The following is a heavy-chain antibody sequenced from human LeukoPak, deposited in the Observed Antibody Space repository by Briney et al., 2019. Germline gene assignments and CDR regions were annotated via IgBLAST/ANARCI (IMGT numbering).Heavy chain of an antibody. CDR2: ISSNGDNT. J-gene: IGHJ4*02. V-gene: IGHV3-64D*06. CDR3: VKGTGY. Sequence: GGSLRLSCSVSGFTFSTYVMHWVRQAPGKGLEYVSAISSNGDNTYHADSVKGRFTISRDNSKNTLYLQMSSLRADDTAVYYCVKGTGYWGQGTLVTVSS. CDR1: GFTFSTYV.